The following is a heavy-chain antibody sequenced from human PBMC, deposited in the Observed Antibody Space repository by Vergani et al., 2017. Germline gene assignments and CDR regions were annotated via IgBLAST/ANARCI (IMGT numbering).Heavy chain of an antibody. J-gene: IGHJ4*02. D-gene: IGHD5-12*01. Sequence: EVQLVESGGGLVKPGESPRLSCVASVFTFGSYSMIWVRQAPGKGLEWVSSISSGSSYIYYADSVKGRFTISRDNAKNSLYRQMNSLRAEDTAVYYSARDLTRYSTASRRYFDYWGQGTLVTVSS. CDR1: VFTFGSYS. CDR2: ISSGSSYI. CDR3: ARDLTRYSTASRRYFDY. V-gene: IGHV3-21*01.